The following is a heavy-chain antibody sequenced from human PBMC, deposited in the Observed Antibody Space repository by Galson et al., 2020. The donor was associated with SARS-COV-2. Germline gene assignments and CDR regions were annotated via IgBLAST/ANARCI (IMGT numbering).Heavy chain of an antibody. CDR3: VRHSSCDY. CDR2: INTYGNST. D-gene: IGHD3-22*01. CDR1: GFSFSDYW. Sequence: GGSLRLSCAASGFSFSDYWMHWVRQAPGKGLVWVSRINTYGNSTNYADSVRGRFTVSRDNAKNLLYLQMNSLRAEDTAVYYCVRHSSCDYGVHGTLVTVSS. V-gene: IGHV3-74*01. J-gene: IGHJ4*01.